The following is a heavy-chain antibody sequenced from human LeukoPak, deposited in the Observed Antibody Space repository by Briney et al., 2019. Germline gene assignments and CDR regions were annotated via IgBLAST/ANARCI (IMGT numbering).Heavy chain of an antibody. Sequence: GGSLRLSCAASGFTFSNYWMNWVRQAPGKGLEWVSYISSSGSTIYYADSVKGRFTISRDNAKNSLYLQMNSLRAEDTAVYYCAGDGGGYSYGYPAYWGQGTLVTVSS. J-gene: IGHJ4*02. V-gene: IGHV3-48*04. CDR1: GFTFSNYW. CDR3: AGDGGGYSYGYPAY. CDR2: ISSSGSTI. D-gene: IGHD5-18*01.